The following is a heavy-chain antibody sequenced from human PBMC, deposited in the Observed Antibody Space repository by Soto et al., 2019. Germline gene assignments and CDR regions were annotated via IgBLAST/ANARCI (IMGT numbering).Heavy chain of an antibody. D-gene: IGHD1-7*01. CDR2: INPSGGST. Sequence: ASVKVSCKASGYTFTSYYMHWVRQAPGQGLEWMGIINPSGGSTSYAQKFQGRVNMTRDTSTSTVYMELSSLRSEDTAVYYCARAGTNRYAMAVRAQGTTVTVSS. V-gene: IGHV1-46*01. CDR1: GYTFTSYY. CDR3: ARAGTNRYAMAV. J-gene: IGHJ6*02.